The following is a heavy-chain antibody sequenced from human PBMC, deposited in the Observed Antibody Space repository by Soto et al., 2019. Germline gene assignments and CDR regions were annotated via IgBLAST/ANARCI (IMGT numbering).Heavy chain of an antibody. CDR3: ARAKEMATNDDAFDI. Sequence: QVQLQESGPGLVKPSETLSLTCTVSGGSISSYYWSWIRQPAGKGLEWIGRIYTSGSTNYNPSLNSRVTMSVDTPKNQVSQKLSSVTAADTAVYYCARAKEMATNDDAFDIWGQGTMVTVSS. CDR2: IYTSGST. CDR1: GGSISSYY. D-gene: IGHD5-12*01. J-gene: IGHJ3*02. V-gene: IGHV4-4*07.